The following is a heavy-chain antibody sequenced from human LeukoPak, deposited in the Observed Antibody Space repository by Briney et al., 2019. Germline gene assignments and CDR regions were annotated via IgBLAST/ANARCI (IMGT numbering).Heavy chain of an antibody. V-gene: IGHV4-31*03. CDR3: ARDTTGTTSGFDY. Sequence: SQTLSLTCTVSGGSISSGGYYWSCIRQHPGKGLEWIGYIYYSGSTYYNPSLKSRVTISVDTSKNQFSLKLSSVTAADTAVYYCARDTTGTTSGFDYWGQGTLVTVSS. CDR2: IYYSGST. CDR1: GGSISSGGYY. J-gene: IGHJ4*02. D-gene: IGHD1-1*01.